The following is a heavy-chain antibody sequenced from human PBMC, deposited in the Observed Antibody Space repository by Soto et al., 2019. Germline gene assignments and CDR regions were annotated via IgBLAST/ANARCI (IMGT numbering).Heavy chain of an antibody. J-gene: IGHJ4*02. CDR1: VFTFSNAW. D-gene: IGHD3-22*01. CDR2: IKSKTDGGTT. CDR3: VSGYSKLNRRNTY. Sequence: VGSLRLSCASSVFTFSNAWMSCVRHSPGKGLEWVGRIKSKTDGGTTDYAAPVKGRFTISRDDSKNTLYLQMNSLKTEDTAVYYCVSGYSKLNRRNTYWGQGTLVTVSS. V-gene: IGHV3-15*01.